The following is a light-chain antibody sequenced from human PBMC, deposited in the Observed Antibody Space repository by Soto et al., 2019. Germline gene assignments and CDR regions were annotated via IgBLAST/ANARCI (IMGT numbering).Light chain of an antibody. CDR3: LQDYNYPLA. Sequence: DIQMTQSPSTLSASVGDRVTITCRASQSISSWLAWYQQKPGKAPKLLIYAASSLQSGVPSRFSGSGSATDFTLTISTLQPEDSATYYCLQDYNYPLAFGQGTKVDIK. CDR1: QSISSW. J-gene: IGKJ1*01. V-gene: IGKV1-5*01. CDR2: AAS.